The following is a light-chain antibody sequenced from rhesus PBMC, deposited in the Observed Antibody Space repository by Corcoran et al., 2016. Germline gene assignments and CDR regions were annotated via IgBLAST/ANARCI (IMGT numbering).Light chain of an antibody. CDR3: QQHDNSPPLT. CDR2: RPS. CDR1: QGISNW. V-gene: IGKV1-69*01. J-gene: IGKJ4*01. Sequence: DIQMTQSPSSLSASVGDRVTITCRASQGISNWLAWYQQKPGKAPNLLIYRPSNLETGVPSRFSASGSGTDFTLTISSLQPEDIATYYCQQHDNSPPLTFGGGTKVEIK.